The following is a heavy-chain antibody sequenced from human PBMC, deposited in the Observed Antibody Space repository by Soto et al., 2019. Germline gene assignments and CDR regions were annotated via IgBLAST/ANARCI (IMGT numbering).Heavy chain of an antibody. CDR1: GASISGYY. CDR2: IYATGTT. V-gene: IGHV4-4*07. Sequence: SETLSLTCTVSGASISGYYWGWIRKSAGKGLEWIGRIYATGTTDYNPSLKSRVMMSVDTSKKQFSLKLRSVTAADTAVYYCVRDGTKTLRDWFDPWGQGISVTVSS. CDR3: VRDGTKTLRDWFDP. J-gene: IGHJ5*02. D-gene: IGHD1-1*01.